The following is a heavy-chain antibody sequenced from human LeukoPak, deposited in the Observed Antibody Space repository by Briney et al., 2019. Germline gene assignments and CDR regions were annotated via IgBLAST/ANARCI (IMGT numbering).Heavy chain of an antibody. Sequence: GASVKVSCKTSGYTFSTYYVHWVRQTPGQGLEWMAATNPSDIKKYYAQEFRGRVAVTWDTSTSTVYMELSSLRSEDTAVYYCARESGDITAPKKNFDFWGQGTLITVSS. CDR2: TNPSDIKK. CDR1: GYTFSTYY. CDR3: ARESGDITAPKKNFDF. V-gene: IGHV1-46*01. J-gene: IGHJ4*02. D-gene: IGHD6-13*01.